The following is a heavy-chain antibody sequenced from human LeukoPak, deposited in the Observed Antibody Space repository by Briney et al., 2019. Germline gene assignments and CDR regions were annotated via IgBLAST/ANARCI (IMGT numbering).Heavy chain of an antibody. CDR2: ISSSSSYK. CDR3: ARATIFGWFDP. V-gene: IGHV3-21*01. Sequence: GGSLRLSCAASGFTFSSYSMNWVRQAPGKGLEWVSSISSSSSYKYYADSVKGRFTISRDNAKNSLYLQMNSLRAEDTAVYYCARATIFGWFDPWGQGTLVTVSS. D-gene: IGHD3-9*01. J-gene: IGHJ5*02. CDR1: GFTFSSYS.